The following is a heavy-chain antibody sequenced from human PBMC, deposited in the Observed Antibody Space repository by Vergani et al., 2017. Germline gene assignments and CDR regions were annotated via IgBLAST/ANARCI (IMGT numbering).Heavy chain of an antibody. Sequence: QVQLQQWGGGLLKPSETLSLTCVVNGGSFTSYHWTWIRQSPGEGLEWVGDIDHTGRPDYNPSLKSRLTMSVDKSRNHFSLTFNSVTATDTAIYFCARVNTETNGHLYYYYYMDVWGQGTAVTVS. D-gene: IGHD4-11*01. J-gene: IGHJ6*03. CDR1: GGSFTSYH. CDR3: ARVNTETNGHLYYYYYMDV. V-gene: IGHV4-34*01. CDR2: IDHTGRP.